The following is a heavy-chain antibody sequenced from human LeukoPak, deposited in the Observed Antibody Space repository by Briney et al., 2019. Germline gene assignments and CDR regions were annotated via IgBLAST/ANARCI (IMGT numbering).Heavy chain of an antibody. V-gene: IGHV3-23*01. CDR3: AKALSSSFYYFDL. CDR1: GFTFSSYA. Sequence: GRSLRLSCAASGFTFSSYAMNWVRQAPEKGLEWVSTIHGGGDVTYYADSVKGRFTISRDNSRNTLYLQMNSLRAEDTAVYYCAKALSSSFYYFDLGGRGTLVTVSS. J-gene: IGHJ2*01. CDR2: IHGGGDVT. D-gene: IGHD3-16*02.